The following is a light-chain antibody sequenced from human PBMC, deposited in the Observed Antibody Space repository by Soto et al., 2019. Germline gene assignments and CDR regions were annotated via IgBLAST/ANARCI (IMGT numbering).Light chain of an antibody. J-gene: IGLJ2*01. CDR3: RSYAGSSTL. V-gene: IGLV2-8*01. CDR2: EVS. CDR1: SSDVGGYNF. Sequence: QSVLTQPPSASGSPGQSVTISCTGTSSDVGGYNFVSWYQQHPGKAPKLMIYEVSKRPSGVPDRFSGSKSGNTASLTVSGLQAEDEADYYCRSYAGSSTLFGGGTKLTVL.